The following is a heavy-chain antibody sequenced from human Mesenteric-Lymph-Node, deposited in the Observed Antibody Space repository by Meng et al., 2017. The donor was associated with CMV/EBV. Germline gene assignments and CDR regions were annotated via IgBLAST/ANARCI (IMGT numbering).Heavy chain of an antibody. J-gene: IGHJ4*02. CDR1: GFTFSDYY. V-gene: IGHV3-74*01. CDR3: SRGVYYFDY. Sequence: GESLKISCATSGFTFSDYYMSWIRQAPGKGLVWVSRIDTDASSTVYADSVKGRFTVSRDNAKNTLFLQMNSLTVEDTAVYYCSRGVYYFDYWGQGTLVTVSS. CDR2: IDTDASST. D-gene: IGHD2-8*01.